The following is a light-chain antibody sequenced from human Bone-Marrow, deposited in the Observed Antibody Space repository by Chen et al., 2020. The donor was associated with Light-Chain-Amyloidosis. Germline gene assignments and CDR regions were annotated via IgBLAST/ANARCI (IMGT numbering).Light chain of an antibody. Sequence: SYVLSQPSSVSVAPGQTATIACGGNNIESTSAHWYQQTPGQVTLLVVYDDSDRPSGIPERLSGSNSGNTATLTISRVEAGDEADYYCQVWDRSSDRPVFGGGTKLTVL. CDR2: DDS. CDR1: NIESTS. CDR3: QVWDRSSDRPV. J-gene: IGLJ3*02. V-gene: IGLV3-21*02.